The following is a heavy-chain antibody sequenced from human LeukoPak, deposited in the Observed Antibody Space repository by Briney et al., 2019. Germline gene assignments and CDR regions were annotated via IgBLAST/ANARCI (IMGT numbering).Heavy chain of an antibody. CDR1: GGSISSYY. CDR3: ARGRAAASWFDP. Sequence: SGTLSPTCTVSGGSISSYYWSWIRQPAGKGLEWIGRIYTSGSTNYNPSLKSRVTMSVDTSKNQFSLKLSSVTAADTAVYYCARGRAAASWFDPWGQGTLVTVSS. CDR2: IYTSGST. V-gene: IGHV4-4*07. J-gene: IGHJ5*02. D-gene: IGHD6-13*01.